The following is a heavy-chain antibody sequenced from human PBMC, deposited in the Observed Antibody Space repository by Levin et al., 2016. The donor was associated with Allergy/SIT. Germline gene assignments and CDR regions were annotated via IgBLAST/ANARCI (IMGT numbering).Heavy chain of an antibody. V-gene: IGHV3-11*01. CDR2: ITRSGNKM. Sequence: WIRQPPGKGLEWVSYITRSGNKMDYADSVKGRFTISRDDAKNSLYLQMNSLRGDDTAVYYCARWGKFCTSATCYNPVFDYWGQGTLVTVSS. J-gene: IGHJ4*02. CDR3: ARWGKFCTSATCYNPVFDY. D-gene: IGHD2-2*02.